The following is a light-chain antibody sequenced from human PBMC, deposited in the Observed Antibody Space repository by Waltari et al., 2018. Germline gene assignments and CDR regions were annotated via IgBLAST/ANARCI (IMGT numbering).Light chain of an antibody. Sequence: QRSFGCLLVCNQQKPGEAPRLLIDGSSTRGSGSPDRFSGSGSGADFSLTISMLEPEDFAVYHYQKYGRLPATFGQGTKIEIK. CDR2: GSS. J-gene: IGKJ1*01. V-gene: IGKV3-20*01. CDR1: QRSFGCL. CDR3: QKYGRLPAT.